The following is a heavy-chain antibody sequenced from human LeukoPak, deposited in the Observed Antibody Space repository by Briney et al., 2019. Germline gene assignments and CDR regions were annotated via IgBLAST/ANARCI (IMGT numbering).Heavy chain of an antibody. V-gene: IGHV3-48*04. Sequence: PGGSLRLSCAASGFKFTSYSMNWVRQAPGKGLEWISYISSSGSPIYYADSVKGRFTISRDNAKKSSDLQMTNLTAEDTAVDFCARGSRFDYWGQGAPVTVSS. CDR2: ISSSGSPI. J-gene: IGHJ4*02. CDR3: ARGSRFDY. CDR1: GFKFTSYS.